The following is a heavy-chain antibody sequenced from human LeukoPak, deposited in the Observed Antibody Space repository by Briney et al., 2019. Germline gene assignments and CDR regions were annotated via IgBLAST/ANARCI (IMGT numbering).Heavy chain of an antibody. CDR2: ITGSGGNT. V-gene: IGHV3-23*01. CDR1: GFIFSSHS. D-gene: IGHD5/OR15-5a*01. J-gene: IGHJ4*02. CDR3: AKDVSAPADY. Sequence: GGSLRLSCAASGFIFSSHSMSWVRQAPGKGLEWVSVITGSGGNTYYADSVKGRFTISRDNSKNTLYVQMNSLRAEDTAVYYCAKDVSAPADYWGQGTLVTVSS.